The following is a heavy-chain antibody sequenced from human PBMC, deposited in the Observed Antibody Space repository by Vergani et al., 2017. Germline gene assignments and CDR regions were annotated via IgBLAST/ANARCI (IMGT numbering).Heavy chain of an antibody. Sequence: QVQMVQSGPEVKKPGSSVRVSCKASGDTFTTSTIAWVRQAPGQGFEWMGRIIPIINIANYAQKFEGRVTITADKSTITAYMELTSLTSEDTAIYYCAKDNVPGYYDSSGYCDYWGQGTLVTVSS. D-gene: IGHD3-22*01. V-gene: IGHV1-69*08. CDR2: IIPIINIA. J-gene: IGHJ4*02. CDR1: GDTFTTST. CDR3: AKDNVPGYYDSSGYCDY.